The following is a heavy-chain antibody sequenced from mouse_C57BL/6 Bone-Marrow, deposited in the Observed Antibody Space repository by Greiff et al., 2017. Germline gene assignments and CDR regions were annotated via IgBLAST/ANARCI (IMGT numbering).Heavy chain of an antibody. CDR3: ARDYDYDEEAYYFDY. Sequence: DVLLVESGGDLVKPGGSLKLSCAASGFTFSSYGMSWVRQTPDKRLEWVATISSGGSYTYYPDSVKGRFTISRDTATNTLYLQMSSLKSKDTDMYKCARDYDYDEEAYYFDYWGQGTTLTVSS. D-gene: IGHD2-4*01. CDR2: ISSGGSYT. V-gene: IGHV5-6*01. J-gene: IGHJ2*01. CDR1: GFTFSSYG.